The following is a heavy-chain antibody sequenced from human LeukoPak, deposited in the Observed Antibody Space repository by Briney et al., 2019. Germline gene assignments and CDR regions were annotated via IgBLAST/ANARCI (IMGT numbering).Heavy chain of an antibody. CDR2: IIPIFGTA. CDR1: GGTFSSYA. D-gene: IGHD3-22*01. CDR3: ARENYYDSSGYSLDY. V-gene: IGHV1-69*01. J-gene: IGHJ4*02. Sequence: SVKVSCKASGGTFSSYAISWVRQAPGHGLEWMGGIIPIFGTANYAQKFQGRVTITADESTSTAYMELSSLRSEDTAVYYCARENYYDSSGYSLDYWGQGTLVTVSS.